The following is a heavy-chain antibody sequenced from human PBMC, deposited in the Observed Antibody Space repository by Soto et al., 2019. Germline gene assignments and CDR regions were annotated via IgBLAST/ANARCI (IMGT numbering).Heavy chain of an antibody. CDR1: GYTFTSYY. CDR2: INPSGGST. D-gene: IGHD2-15*01. V-gene: IGHV1-46*01. Sequence: ASVKVSCKASGYTFTSYYMHWVRQAPGQGLEWMGIINPSGGSTSYAQKFQGRVTMTRDTSTSTVYMELSSLRSEDTAVYYCAIAVREDSSGGDAFDIWGQGTMVTVSS. CDR3: AIAVREDSSGGDAFDI. J-gene: IGHJ3*02.